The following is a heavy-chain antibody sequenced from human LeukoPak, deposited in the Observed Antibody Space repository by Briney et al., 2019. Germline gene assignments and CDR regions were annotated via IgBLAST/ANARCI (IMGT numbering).Heavy chain of an antibody. J-gene: IGHJ6*02. CDR2: ISSSSGFI. D-gene: IGHD4-17*01. CDR1: GFTFSSYS. CDR3: ARLDGDYRYYYYGMDV. V-gene: IGHV3-21*01. Sequence: GGSLRLSCAASGFTFSSYSMNWVRQAPGRGLEWVSSISSSSGFIAYADSVKGRFTISRDNAKNSLYLQMTSLRAEDMAVYYCARLDGDYRYYYYGMDVWGQGTTVTVSS.